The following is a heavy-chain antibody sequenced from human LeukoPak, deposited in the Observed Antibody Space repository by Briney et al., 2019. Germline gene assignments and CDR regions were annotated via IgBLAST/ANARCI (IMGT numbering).Heavy chain of an antibody. V-gene: IGHV4-30-4*01. CDR3: ARDVTLGDYSNYDVHYYYYGMDV. Sequence: PSQTLSLTCTVSGGSISSGGYYWSWIRQPPGKGLEWIGYIYYSGSTYYNPSLKSRVTISVDTSKNQFSLKLSSVTAADTAVYYCARDVTLGDYSNYDVHYYYYGMDVWGQGTTVTVSS. J-gene: IGHJ6*02. CDR1: GGSISSGGYY. D-gene: IGHD4-11*01. CDR2: IYYSGST.